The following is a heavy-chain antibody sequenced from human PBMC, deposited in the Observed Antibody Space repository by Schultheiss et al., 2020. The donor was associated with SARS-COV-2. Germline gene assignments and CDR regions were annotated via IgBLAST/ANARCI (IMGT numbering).Heavy chain of an antibody. J-gene: IGHJ3*02. CDR1: GGSIRSISYY. Sequence: SQTLSLTSTVSGGSIRSISYYWGWIRQPPGKGLEWIGRINYSGCTTYNPSLKSRVTISVDTSKNQFSLKLSSVTAADTAVYYCTRDNIVVVPAAMGGDDAYEIWGQGTMVTV. V-gene: IGHV4-39*07. CDR3: TRDNIVVVPAAMGGDDAYEI. D-gene: IGHD2-2*01. CDR2: INYSGCT.